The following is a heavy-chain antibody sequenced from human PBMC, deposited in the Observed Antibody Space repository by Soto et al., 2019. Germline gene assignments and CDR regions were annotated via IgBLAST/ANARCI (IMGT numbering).Heavy chain of an antibody. J-gene: IGHJ6*02. Sequence: ASVKVSCKASGYTFTSYGISWVRQAPGQGLEWMGWISAYNGNTNYAQKLQGRVTMTTDTSTSTAYMELRSLRSDDTAVYYCARGLGYCSSTSCRYYYYYGMDVWGQGTTVTV. D-gene: IGHD2-2*01. CDR1: GYTFTSYG. CDR2: ISAYNGNT. V-gene: IGHV1-18*04. CDR3: ARGLGYCSSTSCRYYYYYGMDV.